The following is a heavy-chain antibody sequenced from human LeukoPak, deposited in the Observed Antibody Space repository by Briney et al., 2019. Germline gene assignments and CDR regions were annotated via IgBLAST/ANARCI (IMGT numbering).Heavy chain of an antibody. Sequence: PGGSLRLSCAASGFIVSSNYMSWVRQAPGKGLEWVSNIGTSSTTIYYADSVKGRFTISRDNAKNSLYLQMNSLRADDTAVYYCARFAAGGSYYYYMDVWGKGTTVTVSS. CDR3: ARFAAGGSYYYYMDV. CDR2: IGTSSTTI. D-gene: IGHD6-25*01. CDR1: GFIVSSNY. V-gene: IGHV3-48*01. J-gene: IGHJ6*03.